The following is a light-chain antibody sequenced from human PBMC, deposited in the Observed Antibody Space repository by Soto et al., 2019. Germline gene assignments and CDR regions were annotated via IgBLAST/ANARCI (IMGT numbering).Light chain of an antibody. CDR3: QSYDSSNLKV. Sequence: NFMLTQPHSVSESPGKTVTISRTRSSGSIASNYVQWYQQRPGSAPTTVIYEDNQRPSGVPDRFSGSIDSSSNSASLTISGLKTEDEADYYCQSYDSSNLKVFGGGTKLTVL. CDR1: SGSIASNY. J-gene: IGLJ3*02. CDR2: EDN. V-gene: IGLV6-57*03.